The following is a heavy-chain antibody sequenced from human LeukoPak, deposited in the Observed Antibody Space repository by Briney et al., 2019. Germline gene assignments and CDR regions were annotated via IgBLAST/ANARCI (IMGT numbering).Heavy chain of an antibody. CDR2: ISYDGSNK. CDR3: ARSLVAVAATPATDY. V-gene: IGHV3-30*04. Sequence: GGSLRLSCAASGFTFSSYAMHWVHQAPGKGLEWVAVISYDGSNKYYADSVKGRFTISRDNSKNTLYLQMNSLRAEDTAVYYCARSLVAVAATPATDYWGQGTLVTVSS. CDR1: GFTFSSYA. D-gene: IGHD2-15*01. J-gene: IGHJ4*02.